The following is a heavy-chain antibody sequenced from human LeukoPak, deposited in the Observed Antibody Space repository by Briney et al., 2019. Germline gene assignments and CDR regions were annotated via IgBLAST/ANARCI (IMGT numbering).Heavy chain of an antibody. J-gene: IGHJ3*02. CDR1: GYSSTTYW. V-gene: IGHV5-51*01. CDR3: ASLESMAGTHGLDI. CDR2: IYVGDSDT. D-gene: IGHD6-19*01. Sequence: GESLKISCKGSGYSSTTYWIGWVRQMPGKGLEWMGIIYVGDSDTRYSPSFQGQVTISADKSISTAYLQWSSLKASDTAMYYCASLESMAGTHGLDIWGQGTMVTVSS.